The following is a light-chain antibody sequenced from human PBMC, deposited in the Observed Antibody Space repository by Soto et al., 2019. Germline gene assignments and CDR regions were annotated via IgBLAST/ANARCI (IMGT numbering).Light chain of an antibody. V-gene: IGKV1-33*01. J-gene: IGKJ5*01. CDR3: QQSDSLPIT. CDR1: QDISNY. CDR2: DAS. Sequence: DIQMTQSPSSLSASVGDRVTITCRASQDISNYLNWYQQRPGKAPTLLIYDASNFERGVPSRFSGTRSGTHFTFAITSLQPEDVATYYCQQSDSLPITFGQGTRLEI.